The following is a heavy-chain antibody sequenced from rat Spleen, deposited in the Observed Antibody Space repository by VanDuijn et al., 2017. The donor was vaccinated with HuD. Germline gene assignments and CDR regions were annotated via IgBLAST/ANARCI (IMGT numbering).Heavy chain of an antibody. V-gene: IGHV5-25*01. CDR2: ISYDGGNT. CDR3: ARAYWYFDF. Sequence: EVQLVESGGGLVQPGRSMKLSCAASGFTFSNFHMAWVRQAPKKGLEWVAYISYDGGNTYYRDSVKGRFTISRDNAKSTLYLQMSKLGSEDTAIYYCARAYWYFDFWGPGTMVTVSS. J-gene: IGHJ1*01. CDR1: GFTFSNFH.